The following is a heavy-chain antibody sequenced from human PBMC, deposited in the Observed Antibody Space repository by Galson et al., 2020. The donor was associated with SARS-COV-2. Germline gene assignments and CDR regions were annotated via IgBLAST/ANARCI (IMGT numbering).Heavy chain of an antibody. Sequence: GESLKIPCSASGFTFSSYAMHWVRQAPGQGLEYVSAISSNGGSTYYADSVKGRFTISRDNSKNTLYLQMSSLRAEDTAVYYCVYYCSSTSGCGKNFDYWGQGTLVTVSS. CDR2: ISSNGGST. V-gene: IGHV3-64D*06. CDR3: VYYCSSTSGCGKNFDY. D-gene: IGHD2-2*01. J-gene: IGHJ4*02. CDR1: GFTFSSYA.